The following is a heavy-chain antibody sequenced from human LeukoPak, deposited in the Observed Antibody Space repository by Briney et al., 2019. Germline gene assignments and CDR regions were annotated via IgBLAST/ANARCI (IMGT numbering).Heavy chain of an antibody. J-gene: IGHJ5*02. D-gene: IGHD3-22*01. CDR3: ARDRSRYYYDSSGSAWEFDP. CDR2: ISAYNGNT. CDR1: GYTFTSYG. V-gene: IGHV1-18*01. Sequence: GASVKVSCKASGYTFTSYGISWVRQAPGQGLEWMGWISAYNGNTNYAQKPQGRVTMTTDTSTSTAYMELRSLRSDDTAVYYCARDRSRYYYDSSGSAWEFDPWGQGTLVTVSS.